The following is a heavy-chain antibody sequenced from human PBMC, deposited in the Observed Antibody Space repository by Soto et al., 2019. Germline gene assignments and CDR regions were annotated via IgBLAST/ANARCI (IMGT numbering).Heavy chain of an antibody. D-gene: IGHD3-22*01. CDR1: GGTFSSYA. J-gene: IGHJ4*02. Sequence: ASVKVSCKASGGTFSSYAISWVRQAPGQGLEWMGGIIPIFGTANYAQKFQGRVTITADESTSTAYMELSSLRSEDTAVYYCARARDNAYYYDSSGYPTDDYWGQGTLVTVSS. V-gene: IGHV1-69*13. CDR2: IIPIFGTA. CDR3: ARARDNAYYYDSSGYPTDDY.